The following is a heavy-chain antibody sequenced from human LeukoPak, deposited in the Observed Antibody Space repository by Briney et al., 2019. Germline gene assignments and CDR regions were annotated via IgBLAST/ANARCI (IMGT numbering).Heavy chain of an antibody. CDR3: ARGGSGCFDI. Sequence: TGGSLRLSCAASGFAFSNYWMHWVRQAPGKGLVWVSRISIGSDGTKTSYADSVEGRFTISRDNAKNTVSLQMNSLRDEDTAIYYCARGGSGCFDIWGQGTMVTVSS. CDR2: ISIGSDGTKT. CDR1: GFAFSNYW. V-gene: IGHV3-74*01. J-gene: IGHJ3*02. D-gene: IGHD1-26*01.